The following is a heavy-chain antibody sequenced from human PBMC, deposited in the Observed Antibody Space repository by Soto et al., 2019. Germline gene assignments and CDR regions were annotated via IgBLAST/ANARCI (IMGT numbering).Heavy chain of an antibody. D-gene: IGHD5-12*01. CDR3: ARGGRGYAGY. CDR2: ISYDGSNK. V-gene: IGHV3-30*03. Sequence: GGSLRLSCAASGFTFSSYGMHWVRQAPGKGLEWVAVISYDGSNKYYADSVKGRFTISRDNSKNTLYLQMNSLRSDDTAVYYCARGGRGYAGYWGQGTLVTVSS. CDR1: GFTFSSYG. J-gene: IGHJ4*02.